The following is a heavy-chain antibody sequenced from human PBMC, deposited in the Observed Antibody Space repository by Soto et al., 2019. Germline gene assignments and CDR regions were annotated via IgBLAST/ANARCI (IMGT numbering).Heavy chain of an antibody. Sequence: RWSLRLSCASSVFTFISYAMSWVRQAPGKGLEWVSAISGSGGSTYYADSVKGRFTISRDNSKNTLYLQMNSLRAEDTAVYYCARDPPATRHGMDVWGQGTTVTVSS. V-gene: IGHV3-23*01. CDR3: ARDPPATRHGMDV. J-gene: IGHJ6*02. CDR2: ISGSGGST. CDR1: VFTFISYA.